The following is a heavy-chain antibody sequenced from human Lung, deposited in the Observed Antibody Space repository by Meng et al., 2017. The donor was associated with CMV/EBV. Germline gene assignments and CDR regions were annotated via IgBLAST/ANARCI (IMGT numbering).Heavy chain of an antibody. D-gene: IGHD5-24*01. J-gene: IGHJ4*01. CDR1: GISVDVYG. Sequence: GESXKISXAASGISVDVYGMSWIRQVPGKGLEWVSGINWSGGRTGYADSVKGRLPISRDNAKNSLYLQINSLRAEDEAIYYCARDLGDGSNYYYFDFWGHGXLVTVSS. V-gene: IGHV3-20*04. CDR2: INWSGGRT. CDR3: ARDLGDGSNYYYFDF.